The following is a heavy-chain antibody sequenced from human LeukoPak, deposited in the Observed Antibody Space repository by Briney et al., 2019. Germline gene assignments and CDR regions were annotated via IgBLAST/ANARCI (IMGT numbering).Heavy chain of an antibody. J-gene: IGHJ6*03. CDR3: ARDGSGFYLYNYMDV. Sequence: AQSLRLSCAPSGFTFTDYSMNWVRQAPGKGLEWVASISTVSTYTFYADSVKGRFTISRDNVRNSLYLQMSSLGAEDTAVYYCARDGSGFYLYNYMDVWGKGTTVTVSS. D-gene: IGHD6-25*01. CDR1: GFTFTDYS. V-gene: IGHV3-21*01. CDR2: ISTVSTYT.